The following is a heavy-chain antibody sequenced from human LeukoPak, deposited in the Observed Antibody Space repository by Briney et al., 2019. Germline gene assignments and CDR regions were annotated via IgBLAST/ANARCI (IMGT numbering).Heavy chain of an antibody. CDR2: ISYDGSNK. CDR1: GFTFSSYG. J-gene: IGHJ6*02. D-gene: IGHD3-9*01. Sequence: GGSLRLSCAASGFTFSSYGMHWVRQAPGKGLEWVAVISYDGSNKYYADSVKGRFTISRDNSKNTLYLQMNSLRAEDTAVYYCAKTANYYDILTGYSIFHYYYGMDVWGQGTTVTVSS. CDR3: AKTANYYDILTGYSIFHYYYGMDV. V-gene: IGHV3-30*18.